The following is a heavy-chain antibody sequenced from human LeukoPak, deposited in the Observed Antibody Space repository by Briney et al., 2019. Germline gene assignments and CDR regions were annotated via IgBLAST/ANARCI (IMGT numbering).Heavy chain of an antibody. CDR3: AKDFGRGYYYSFDY. V-gene: IGHV3-33*06. CDR2: IWYDGSNK. Sequence: GGSLRLSCAASGLAFSNYGMHWVRQAPGKGLEWVAVIWYDGSNKYYADSVKGRFTISRDNSKNTLHLQMNSLRAEDTAVYYCAKDFGRGYYYSFDYWGQGTLVTVSS. J-gene: IGHJ4*02. D-gene: IGHD3-22*01. CDR1: GLAFSNYG.